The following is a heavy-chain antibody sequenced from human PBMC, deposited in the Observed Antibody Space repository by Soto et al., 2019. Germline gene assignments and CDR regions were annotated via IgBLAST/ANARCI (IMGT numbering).Heavy chain of an antibody. CDR3: ARDWGVGPDDYVWGSLFDY. CDR2: ISYDGSNK. CDR1: GFTFSSYA. V-gene: IGHV3-30-3*01. D-gene: IGHD3-16*01. J-gene: IGHJ4*02. Sequence: GGSLKLSCAASGFTFSSYAMHCVRQAPGKGLEWVAVISYDGSNKYYADSVKGRFTISRDNSKNTLYLQMNSLRAEDTAVYYCARDWGVGPDDYVWGSLFDYWGQGTVVTVSS.